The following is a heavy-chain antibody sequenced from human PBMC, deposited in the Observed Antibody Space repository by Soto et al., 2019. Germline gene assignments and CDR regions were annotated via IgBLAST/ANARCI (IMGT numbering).Heavy chain of an antibody. D-gene: IGHD4-4*01. J-gene: IGHJ6*02. CDR2: INSDGSST. CDR1: GFTFSSYW. CDR3: ARDSTDYYYYYGMDV. Sequence: GGSLILSCAASGFTFSSYWMHWVRHAPGKGLVWVSRINSDGSSTSYADSVKGRFTISRDNAKNTLYLQMNSLRAEDTAVYYCARDSTDYYYYYGMDVWGQGTTVTVAS. V-gene: IGHV3-74*01.